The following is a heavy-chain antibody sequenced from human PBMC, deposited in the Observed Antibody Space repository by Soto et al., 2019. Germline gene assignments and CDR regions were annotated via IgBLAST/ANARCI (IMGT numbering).Heavy chain of an antibody. CDR3: AKWVVVVAATPDAFDI. V-gene: IGHV3-13*01. Sequence: GSLRLSCTASGFTLSTYDMNWVRQETGKGLEWVSAIGRAGDTYYPDSVKGRFTISRDDAKNSLYLQMNSLRAEDTAVYYCAKWVVVVAATPDAFDIWGQGTMVTVSS. J-gene: IGHJ3*02. D-gene: IGHD2-15*01. CDR2: IGRAGDT. CDR1: GFTLSTYD.